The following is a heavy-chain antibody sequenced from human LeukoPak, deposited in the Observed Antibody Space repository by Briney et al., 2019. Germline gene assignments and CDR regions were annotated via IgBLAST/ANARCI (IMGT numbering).Heavy chain of an antibody. CDR3: ARDVSPYSSGWDYYYYMDV. Sequence: PSETLSLTCTVSGGSISSSSYYWGWIRQPPGKGLEWIGSIYYSGSTYYNPSLKSRVTISVDTSKNQFSLKLSSVTAADTAVYYCARDVSPYSSGWDYYYYMDVWGKGTTVTVSS. V-gene: IGHV4-39*02. D-gene: IGHD6-19*01. CDR2: IYYSGST. CDR1: GGSISSSSYY. J-gene: IGHJ6*03.